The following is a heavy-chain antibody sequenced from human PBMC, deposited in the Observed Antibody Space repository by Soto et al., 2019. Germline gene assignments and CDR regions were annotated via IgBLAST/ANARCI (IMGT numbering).Heavy chain of an antibody. Sequence: QVRLEESGPGLVKPSETLSLICSVSGGSVNNANYFWNWIRHHPENGLEWIGYIYYSGSTSYNPSLNSRVTLSIYTSKNQFSLSMNSVTVADTAVYFCARDADYGGSRGGMDVWGRGTTVTVSS. CDR3: ARDADYGGSRGGMDV. CDR1: GGSVNNANYF. CDR2: IYYSGST. J-gene: IGHJ6*04. D-gene: IGHD4-17*01. V-gene: IGHV4-31*03.